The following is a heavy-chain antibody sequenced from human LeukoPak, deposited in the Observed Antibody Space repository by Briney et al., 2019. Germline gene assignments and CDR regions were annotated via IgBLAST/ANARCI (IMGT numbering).Heavy chain of an antibody. V-gene: IGHV3-21*01. CDR2: ISSSDSYI. J-gene: IGHJ4*02. CDR1: GFTFSSYN. Sequence: GGSLRLSCAASGFTFSSYNMNWVRQAPGKGLEWVSSISSSDSYIYYADSVKGRFTLSRDNAKSSLFLQMNSLRAEDTAVYYCARGRWFGESLPAHFEYWGQGTLVTVSS. CDR3: ARGRWFGESLPAHFEY. D-gene: IGHD3-10*01.